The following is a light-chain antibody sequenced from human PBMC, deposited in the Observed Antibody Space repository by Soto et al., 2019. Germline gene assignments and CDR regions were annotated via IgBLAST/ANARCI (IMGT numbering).Light chain of an antibody. V-gene: IGKV3-20*01. CDR3: QQYGTSPHT. J-gene: IGKJ1*01. CDR1: QSVSTNY. Sequence: EIVLTQSPGTVSLSPGERATLSCRASQSVSTNYLAWYQQKPGQAPRLLIYRTSTRATGIPDRFSGGGSGTDFTLTISRLAPEDFAVYYCQQYGTSPHTFGQGTKVDTK. CDR2: RTS.